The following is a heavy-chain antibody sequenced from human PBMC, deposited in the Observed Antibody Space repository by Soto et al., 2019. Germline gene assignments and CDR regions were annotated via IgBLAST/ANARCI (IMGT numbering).Heavy chain of an antibody. CDR1: GFTFSSYA. CDR2: ISYDGSNK. D-gene: IGHD1-26*01. CDR3: ARAVSGSYDS. Sequence: GGSLRLSCAASGFTFSSYAMHWVRQAPGKGLEWVAVISYDGSNKYYADSVKGRFTISRDNSKNTLYLQMNSLRAEDTALYYCARAVSGSYDSWGQGIMVTVSS. J-gene: IGHJ5*01. V-gene: IGHV3-30-3*01.